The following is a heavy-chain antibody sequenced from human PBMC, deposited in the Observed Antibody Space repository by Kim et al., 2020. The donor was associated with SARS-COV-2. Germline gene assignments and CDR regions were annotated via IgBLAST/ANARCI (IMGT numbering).Heavy chain of an antibody. CDR1: GFIFSDYD. V-gene: IGHV3-53*01. CDR2: IYVDGTT. CDR3: RPDV. D-gene: IGHD3-10*01. Sequence: GGSLRLSCAASGFIFSDYDITWVRQAPGKGLQWVSVIYVDGTTYYEAYFMSRFSTSRGHFSNTMSFHQKSLMAADTAAFYFRPDV. J-gene: IGHJ3*01.